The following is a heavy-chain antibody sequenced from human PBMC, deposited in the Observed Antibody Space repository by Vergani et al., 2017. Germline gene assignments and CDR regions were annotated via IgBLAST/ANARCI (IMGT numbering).Heavy chain of an antibody. CDR2: IYYSGST. CDR1: GDSTSRGAYH. J-gene: IGHJ4*02. V-gene: IGHV4-31*03. Sequence: QLQLQESGPGLVKTSETLSLTCTVPGDSTSRGAYHWNWIRQHPGKCLEWIGYIYYSGSTNYNSSLKSRVSMSVDTSKNQFSLRLSFVTAADTAVYYCAREVGTEGFDYWGQGTLVTVSS. CDR3: AREVGTEGFDY. D-gene: IGHD2-21*02.